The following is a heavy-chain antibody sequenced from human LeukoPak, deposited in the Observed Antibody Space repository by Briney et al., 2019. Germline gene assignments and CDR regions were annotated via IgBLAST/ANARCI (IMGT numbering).Heavy chain of an antibody. J-gene: IGHJ4*02. CDR2: INPSGGST. Sequence: ASVKVSCKASGYTFTNYYIHWVRQAPGQGLEWMGIINPSGGSTTYAQKFQGRVTMTRDMSTRTVYMELSSLRAEDTAVYYCARGVPLPYEGSVIVGAIDNSQYYFDHWGQGTLVTVSS. D-gene: IGHD1-26*01. CDR1: GYTFTNYY. V-gene: IGHV1-46*01. CDR3: ARGVPLPYEGSVIVGAIDNSQYYFDH.